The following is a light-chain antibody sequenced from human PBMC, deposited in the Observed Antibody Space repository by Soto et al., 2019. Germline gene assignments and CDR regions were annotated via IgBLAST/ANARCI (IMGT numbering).Light chain of an antibody. CDR2: GAS. CDR1: QSVSSY. J-gene: IGKJ1*01. V-gene: IGKV3-20*01. CDR3: QQCDTSPWT. Sequence: EIVLAQSPGTLSLSPGERASLSCRASQSVSSYLAWYQQKPGQAPRLLIYGASSRATGIPDRFSGSGSGTDFPLVISRLQPGDSAVYFCQQCDTSPWTFGQGTKVDIK.